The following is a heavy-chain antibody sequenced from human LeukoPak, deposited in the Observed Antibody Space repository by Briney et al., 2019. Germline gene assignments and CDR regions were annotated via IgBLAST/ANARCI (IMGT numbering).Heavy chain of an antibody. J-gene: IGHJ5*02. CDR1: GGSFSGYY. CDR3: ARGPKVYCSSTSCPPWFDP. CDR2: INHSGST. Sequence: SGTLSLTCAVYGGSFSGYYWSWIRQPPGKGLEWIGEINHSGSTNYNPSLKSRVTISVDTSKNQFSLKLSSVTAADTAVYYCARGPKVYCSSTSCPPWFDPWGQGTLVTVSS. D-gene: IGHD2-2*01. V-gene: IGHV4-34*01.